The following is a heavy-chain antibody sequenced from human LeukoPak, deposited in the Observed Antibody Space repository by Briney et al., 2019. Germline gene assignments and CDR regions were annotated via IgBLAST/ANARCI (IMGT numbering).Heavy chain of an antibody. V-gene: IGHV4-31*03. D-gene: IGHD4-17*01. J-gene: IGHJ6*02. CDR2: IYYSGST. CDR3: ARERLDYGDYRGNYYYYGMDV. CDR1: GGSVSSGGYY. Sequence: SETLSLTCTVSGGSVSSGGYYWSWIRQHPGKGLEWIGYIYYSGSTYYNPSLKSRVTISVDTSKNQLSLKLSSVTAADTAVYYCARERLDYGDYRGNYYYYGMDVWGQGTTVTVSS.